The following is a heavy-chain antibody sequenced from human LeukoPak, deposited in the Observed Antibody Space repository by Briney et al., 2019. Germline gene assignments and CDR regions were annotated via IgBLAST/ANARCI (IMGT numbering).Heavy chain of an antibody. Sequence: SGGSLRLSCAASGFTFSSYAMSWVRQAPGKGLEWVSAISGSGGSTYYADSVKGRFTISRDNAKNSLYLQMNSLRAEDTAVYYCARVWFGELLPSDYWGQGTLVTVSS. D-gene: IGHD3-10*01. CDR3: ARVWFGELLPSDY. J-gene: IGHJ4*02. CDR1: GFTFSSYA. CDR2: ISGSGGST. V-gene: IGHV3-23*01.